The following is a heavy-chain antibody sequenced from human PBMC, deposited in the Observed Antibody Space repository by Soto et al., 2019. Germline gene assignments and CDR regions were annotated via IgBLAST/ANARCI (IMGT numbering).Heavy chain of an antibody. J-gene: IGHJ2*01. CDR3: ARTPLHGRYFYL. CDR1: GFTFSSYA. V-gene: IGHV3-30-3*01. CDR2: ISYDGSNK. D-gene: IGHD4-4*01. Sequence: QVQLVESGGGVVQPGRSLRLSCAASGFTFSSYAMHWVRQAPGKGLEWVAVISYDGSNKYYADSVKGRFTIPRDNSKNTLYLQMNSLRAEDTAEYYCARTPLHGRYFYLWGRGTLVTVSS.